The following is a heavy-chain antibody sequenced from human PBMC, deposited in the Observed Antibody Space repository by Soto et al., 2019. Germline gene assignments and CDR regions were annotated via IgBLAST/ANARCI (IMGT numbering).Heavy chain of an antibody. D-gene: IGHD3-3*01. Sequence: ASVKVSCKVSGYTLTELSMHWVRQAPGKGLEWMGGFDPEDGETIYAQKFQGRVTMTEDTSTDTAYMELSSLRSEDTAVYYCATVSNDFWSGPNNWFDPWGQGXLVTVYS. CDR2: FDPEDGET. J-gene: IGHJ5*02. V-gene: IGHV1-24*01. CDR1: GYTLTELS. CDR3: ATVSNDFWSGPNNWFDP.